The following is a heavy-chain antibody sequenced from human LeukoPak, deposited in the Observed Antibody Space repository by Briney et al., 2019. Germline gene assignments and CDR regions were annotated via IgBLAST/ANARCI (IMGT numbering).Heavy chain of an antibody. CDR2: VYPGDSDT. V-gene: IGHV5-51*01. Sequence: GESLKISCKISGYSFTNYWIGWVRQMPGKGLEWMGIVYPGDSDTRYSPSFQGLVTISADKSITTAYLQWSSLKASDTAIYYCARDLGLNNAFDIWGQGTMVTVSS. CDR3: ARDLGLNNAFDI. J-gene: IGHJ3*02. D-gene: IGHD7-27*01. CDR1: GYSFTNYW.